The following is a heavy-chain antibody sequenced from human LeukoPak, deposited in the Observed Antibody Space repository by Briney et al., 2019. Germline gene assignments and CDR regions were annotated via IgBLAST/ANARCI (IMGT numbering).Heavy chain of an antibody. J-gene: IGHJ4*01. CDR2: LYSSGSA. V-gene: IGHV4-59*08. CDR3: ARHRDYYDT. D-gene: IGHD3-22*01. CDR1: GXSINNNF. Sequence: PSETLSLTCTVSGXSINNNFWTWIRQPPGKGLQWIVYLYSSGSAKYNPSLKSRVIISGDTSKNLISLNLTSVTAADTAVYFCARHRDYYDTWGHGTLVTVSS.